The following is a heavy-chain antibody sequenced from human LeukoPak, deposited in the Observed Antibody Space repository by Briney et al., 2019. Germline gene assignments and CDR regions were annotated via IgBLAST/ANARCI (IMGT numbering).Heavy chain of an antibody. V-gene: IGHV4-39*01. CDR2: IYYSGST. J-gene: IGHJ4*02. Sequence: SETLSLTCTVSGGSISSSSYYWGWIRQPPGRGLEWIGSIYYSGSTYYNPSLKSRVTISVDTSKNQFSLKLSSVTAADTAVYDCARGRSGWYLYWGQGTLVTVSS. CDR1: GGSISSSSYY. D-gene: IGHD6-19*01. CDR3: ARGRSGWYLY.